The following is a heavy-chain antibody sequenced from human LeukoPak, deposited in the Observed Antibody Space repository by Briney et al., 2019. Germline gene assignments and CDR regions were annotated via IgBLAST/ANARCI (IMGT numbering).Heavy chain of an antibody. V-gene: IGHV3-30*18. D-gene: IGHD6-19*01. J-gene: IGHJ4*02. Sequence: GGSLRLSCAASGFTLSSYAMSWVRQAPGKGLEWVAVISYDGSNKYYADSVKGRFTISRDNSKNTLYLQMNSLRAEDTAVYYCAKDPKQWLVYYFDYWGQGTLVTVSS. CDR3: AKDPKQWLVYYFDY. CDR1: GFTLSSYA. CDR2: ISYDGSNK.